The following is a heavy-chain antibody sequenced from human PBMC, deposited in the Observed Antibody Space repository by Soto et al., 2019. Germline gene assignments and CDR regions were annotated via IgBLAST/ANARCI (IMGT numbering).Heavy chain of an antibody. D-gene: IGHD6-19*01. Sequence: ASVKVSCKASGYTFTSYGISWVRQAPGQGLEWMGWISAYNGNTNYAQKLQGRVTMTTDTSTSTAYMELRSLRSDDTAVYYCARFNGIAVAGWFDPWGQGTLVTVSS. CDR3: ARFNGIAVAGWFDP. J-gene: IGHJ5*02. V-gene: IGHV1-18*01. CDR1: GYTFTSYG. CDR2: ISAYNGNT.